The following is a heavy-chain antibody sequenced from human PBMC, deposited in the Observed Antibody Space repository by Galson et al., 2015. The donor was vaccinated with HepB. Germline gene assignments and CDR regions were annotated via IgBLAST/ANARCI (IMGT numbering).Heavy chain of an antibody. CDR3: ARDVGIAAACPSVM. J-gene: IGHJ4*02. D-gene: IGHD6-13*01. V-gene: IGHV1-69*13. CDR1: GGTFSSYA. CDR2: IIPIFGTA. Sequence: SVKVSCKASGGTFSSYAISWVRQAPGQGLEWMGGIIPIFGTANYAQKFQGRVTITADESTSTAYMELSSLRSDDTAVYYCARDVGIAAACPSVMWGQGTLVTVSS.